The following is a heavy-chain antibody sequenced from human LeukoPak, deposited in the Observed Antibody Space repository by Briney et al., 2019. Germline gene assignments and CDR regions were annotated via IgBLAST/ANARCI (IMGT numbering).Heavy chain of an antibody. Sequence: GASVKVSCKASGYTFTSYGISWVRQAPGQGLEWMGWINPNSGGTNYAQKFQGRVTMTRDTSISTAYMELSRLRSDDTAVYYCAREVWLDSYYFDYWGQGTLVTVSS. CDR3: AREVWLDSYYFDY. CDR1: GYTFTSYG. J-gene: IGHJ4*02. D-gene: IGHD3-16*01. CDR2: INPNSGGT. V-gene: IGHV1-2*02.